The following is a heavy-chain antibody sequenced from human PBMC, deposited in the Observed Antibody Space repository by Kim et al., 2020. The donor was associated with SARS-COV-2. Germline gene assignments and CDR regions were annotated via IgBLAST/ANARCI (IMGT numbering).Heavy chain of an antibody. V-gene: IGHV4-39*07. D-gene: IGHD6-25*01. CDR2: IYYSGST. CDR1: GGSISSSSYY. J-gene: IGHJ6*02. CDR3: VIRGGIAAAGNYYYYGMDV. Sequence: SETLSLTCTVSGGSISSSSYYWGWIRQPPGKGLEWIGSIYYSGSTYYNPSLKSRVTISVDTSKNQFSLKLSSVTAADTAVYYCVIRGGIAAAGNYYYYGMDVWGQGTTVTVSS.